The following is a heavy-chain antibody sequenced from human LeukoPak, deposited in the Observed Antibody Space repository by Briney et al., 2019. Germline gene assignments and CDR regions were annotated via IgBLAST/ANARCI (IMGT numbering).Heavy chain of an antibody. CDR3: ARVYSSGRYEQYYFDY. V-gene: IGHV4-38-2*02. Sequence: SETLSLTCTVSGYSISSGFYWGWIRQPPGKGLEWIGSIYHSGSTYYNPSLKSRVTISVDTSKNQFSLKLSSVTAADTAVYYCARVYSSGRYEQYYFDYWGQGTLVTVSS. J-gene: IGHJ4*02. CDR1: GYSISSGFY. CDR2: IYHSGST. D-gene: IGHD6-19*01.